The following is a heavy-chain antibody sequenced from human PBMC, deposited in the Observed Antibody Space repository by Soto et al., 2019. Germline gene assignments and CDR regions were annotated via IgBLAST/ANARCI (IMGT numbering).Heavy chain of an antibody. J-gene: IGHJ4*02. CDR2: ISGGGGST. Sequence: HPGGSLRLSCAASGFTFSSYAMSWVRQAPGKGLEWVSAISGGGGSTYYADSVKGRFTISRDNSKNTLYLQMNSLRAEDTAVYYCAKLNGPAFGYSIPFDYWGQGTLVTVSS. D-gene: IGHD4-4*01. V-gene: IGHV3-23*01. CDR1: GFTFSSYA. CDR3: AKLNGPAFGYSIPFDY.